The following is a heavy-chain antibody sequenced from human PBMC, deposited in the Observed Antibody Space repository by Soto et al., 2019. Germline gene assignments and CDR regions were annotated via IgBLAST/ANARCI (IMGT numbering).Heavy chain of an antibody. CDR1: GGSVSGYD. CDR2: IYSSGTT. CDR3: AREDYYDTGYYVV. Sequence: SGSLSLACAVSGGSVSGYDWSWVRQPAGERLEWIGRIYSSGTTDFNPSLKGRVTMSVDTSKNQFSLKLTSVTAADTALYYCAREDYYDTGYYVVWGQGTQVTVSS. J-gene: IGHJ4*02. D-gene: IGHD3-9*01. V-gene: IGHV4-4*07.